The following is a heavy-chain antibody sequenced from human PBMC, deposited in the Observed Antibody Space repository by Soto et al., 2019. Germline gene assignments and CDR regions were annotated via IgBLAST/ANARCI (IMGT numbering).Heavy chain of an antibody. Sequence: EVQLVESGGGLVQPGGSLRLSCAASGFTLSDHYMDWVRQAPGKGLEWVGRTRNKANSYTTEYAASVKGRFAISRDDSKNSLFLQMNSLKTEDTALYYCTRASYHSGWYIDCWGHGTLVTVSS. CDR2: TRNKANSYTT. J-gene: IGHJ4*01. CDR3: TRASYHSGWYIDC. V-gene: IGHV3-72*01. D-gene: IGHD6-19*01. CDR1: GFTLSDHY.